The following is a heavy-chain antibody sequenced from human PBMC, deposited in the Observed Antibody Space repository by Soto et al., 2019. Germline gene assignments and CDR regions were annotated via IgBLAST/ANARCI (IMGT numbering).Heavy chain of an antibody. CDR2: INAGNGNT. CDR1: GYTFTSYA. V-gene: IGHV1-3*01. D-gene: IGHD6-13*01. CDR3: AKEVRSSWYWFDP. J-gene: IGHJ5*02. Sequence: ASVKVSCKASGYTFTSYAMHWLLQAPGQRLEWMGWINAGNGNTKYSQKFQGRVTITRDTSASTAYMELSSLRSEDTAVYYCAKEVRSSWYWFDPWGQGTLVTVSS.